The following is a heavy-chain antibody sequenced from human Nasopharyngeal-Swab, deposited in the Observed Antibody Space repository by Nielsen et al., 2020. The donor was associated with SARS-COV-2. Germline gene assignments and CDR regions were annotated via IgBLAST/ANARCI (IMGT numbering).Heavy chain of an antibody. J-gene: IGHJ6*02. V-gene: IGHV4-4*02. CDR3: ARALGYCSGGSCPLWYYGMDV. Sequence: WIRQPPGKGLEWIGEIYHSGSTNYNPSLKSRVTISVDKSKNQFSLKLSSVTAADTAVYHCARALGYCSGGSCPLWYYGMDVWGQGTTVTVSS. CDR2: IYHSGST. D-gene: IGHD2-15*01.